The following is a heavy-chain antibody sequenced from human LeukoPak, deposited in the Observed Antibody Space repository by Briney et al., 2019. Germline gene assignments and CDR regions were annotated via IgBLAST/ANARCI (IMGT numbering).Heavy chain of an antibody. CDR2: INAGNGNT. D-gene: IGHD5/OR15-5a*01. Sequence: ASVKVSCKVSGYTLTELSMHWVRQAPGQRLEWMGWINAGNGNTKYSQKFQGRVTMTTDTSTSTAYMELRSLRSDDTAVYYCARGLRGGLRPLGYFDYWGQGTLVTVSS. J-gene: IGHJ4*02. CDR1: GYTLTELS. V-gene: IGHV1-3*01. CDR3: ARGLRGGLRPLGYFDY.